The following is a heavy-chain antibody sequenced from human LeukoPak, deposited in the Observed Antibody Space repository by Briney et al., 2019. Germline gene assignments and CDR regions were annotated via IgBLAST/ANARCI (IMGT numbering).Heavy chain of an antibody. V-gene: IGHV4-39*07. CDR3: AKDKGPIVVVSFDY. Sequence: SETLSLTCTVSGGSISSSGYYWGWIRQPPGKGLEWIGSIYHSGSTSYNPSLKTRVTISVDTSKNQFSLKLSSVTAADTAVYYCAKDKGPIVVVSFDYWGQGTLVTVSS. CDR2: IYHSGST. J-gene: IGHJ4*02. CDR1: GGSISSSGYY. D-gene: IGHD2-21*01.